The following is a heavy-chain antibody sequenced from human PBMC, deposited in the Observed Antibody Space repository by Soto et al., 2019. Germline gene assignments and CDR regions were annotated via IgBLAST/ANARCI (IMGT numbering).Heavy chain of an antibody. CDR2: IKTRTDGGTT. V-gene: IGHV3-15*01. CDR1: GFTFSNAW. Sequence: EVQLVESGGGLVKPGGSLRLSCAASGFTFSNAWMSWVRQAPGKGLEWVGRIKTRTDGGTTDYAAPVKGRFTILRDDSXNTLFLQMNSXXTXDTAVYYCTTGTAVAIYNFDYWGQGTLVTVSS. CDR3: TTGTAVAIYNFDY. J-gene: IGHJ4*02. D-gene: IGHD5-18*01.